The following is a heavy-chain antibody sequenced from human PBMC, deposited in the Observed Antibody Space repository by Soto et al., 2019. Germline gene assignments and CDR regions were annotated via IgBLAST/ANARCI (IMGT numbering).Heavy chain of an antibody. CDR2: IWYDGSNK. V-gene: IGHV3-33*01. CDR1: GFTFSSYG. D-gene: IGHD6-6*01. Sequence: QVQLVESGGGVVQPGRSLRLSCAASGFTFSSYGMHWVRQAPGKGLEWVAVIWYDGSNKNYADSVKGRFTISRDNSKNTLYLQMNSLRAEDTAVYYCNADGMSIAARWRDYFDYWGQGTLVTVSS. CDR3: NADGMSIAARWRDYFDY. J-gene: IGHJ4*02.